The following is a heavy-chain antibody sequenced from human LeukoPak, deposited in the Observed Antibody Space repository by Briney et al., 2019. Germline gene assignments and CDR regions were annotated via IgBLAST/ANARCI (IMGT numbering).Heavy chain of an antibody. D-gene: IGHD1-1*01. CDR3: ARGHDSLFDY. CDR1: GGSFSGYY. Sequence: PSETLSLTCAVYGGSFSGYYWSWIRQPPGKGLEWIGEINHSGSTNYNPSLKSRVTISVDTSKNQFSLKLSSVTAADTAVYYCARGHDSLFDYWGQGTLVTVSS. J-gene: IGHJ4*02. V-gene: IGHV4-34*01. CDR2: INHSGST.